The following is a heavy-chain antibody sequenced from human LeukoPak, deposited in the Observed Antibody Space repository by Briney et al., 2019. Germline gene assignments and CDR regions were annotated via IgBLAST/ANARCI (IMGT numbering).Heavy chain of an antibody. CDR1: GGSISSSNW. D-gene: IGHD5-24*01. CDR2: IYHSGST. Sequence: ASGTLSLSCAVSGGSISSSNWWSWVRQPPGKGLEWIGEIYHSGSTNYNPSLKSRVTISVDKSKNQFSLKLSSVTAADTAVYYCARLSRDGYNYQYYFDYWGQGTLVTVSS. CDR3: ARLSRDGYNYQYYFDY. J-gene: IGHJ4*02. V-gene: IGHV4-4*02.